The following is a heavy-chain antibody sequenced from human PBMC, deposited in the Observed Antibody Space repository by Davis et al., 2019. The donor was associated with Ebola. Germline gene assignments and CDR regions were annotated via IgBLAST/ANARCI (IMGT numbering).Heavy chain of an antibody. J-gene: IGHJ6*02. CDR2: TYYTSKRFN. CDR3: VRGWGRIGMGV. CDR1: GDSVSGSSGA. Sequence: SCAISGDSVSGSSGAWNWIRQSPSRGLEWLGRTYYTSKRFNHYAESVKSRITINPDTSKNQFSLQLNSVTPEDTAVYYCVRGWGRIGMGVWGQGTTVTVSS. D-gene: IGHD1-26*01. V-gene: IGHV6-1*01.